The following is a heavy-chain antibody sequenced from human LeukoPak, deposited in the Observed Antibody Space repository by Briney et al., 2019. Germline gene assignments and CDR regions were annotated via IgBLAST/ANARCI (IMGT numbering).Heavy chain of an antibody. D-gene: IGHD2-15*01. CDR2: IYASGTT. Sequence: PSETLSLTCTVSGGSISTYYLSWIRQPAGKGLEWIGRIYASGTTNYNPSLKSRVTMSVDTSENQFSLKLSSVTAADTAMYYCARHDCSGDTCFGWFDPWGQGTLVTVSS. V-gene: IGHV4-4*07. J-gene: IGHJ5*02. CDR1: GGSISTYY. CDR3: ARHDCSGDTCFGWFDP.